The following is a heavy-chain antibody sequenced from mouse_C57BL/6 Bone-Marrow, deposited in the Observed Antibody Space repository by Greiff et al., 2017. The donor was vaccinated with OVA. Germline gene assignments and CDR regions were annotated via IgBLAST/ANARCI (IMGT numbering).Heavy chain of an antibody. CDR2: ISNGGGST. Sequence: MLVESGGGLVQPGGSLKLSCAASGFTFSDYYMYWVRQTPEKRLEWVAYISNGGGSTYYPDTVKGRFTISRDNAKNTLYLQMSRLKSEDTAMYYCARPFAYWGQGTLVTVSA. J-gene: IGHJ3*01. CDR3: ARPFAY. V-gene: IGHV5-12*01. CDR1: GFTFSDYY.